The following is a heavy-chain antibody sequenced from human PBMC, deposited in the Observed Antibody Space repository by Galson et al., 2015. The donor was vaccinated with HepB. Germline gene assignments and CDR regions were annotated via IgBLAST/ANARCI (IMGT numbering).Heavy chain of an antibody. CDR2: ISGSGGAT. D-gene: IGHD2-2*01. CDR1: GFTFTSFA. CDR3: AKGTIAGIPAAPYS. J-gene: IGHJ4*02. Sequence: SLRLSCAASGFTFTSFAMNWLRQAPGKAPEWVSVISGSGGATYYANSVKGRFSISRDNSASTLSLQMNSLSAEDTAIYYCAKGTIAGIPAAPYSWGQGTLVTVSS. V-gene: IGHV3-23*01.